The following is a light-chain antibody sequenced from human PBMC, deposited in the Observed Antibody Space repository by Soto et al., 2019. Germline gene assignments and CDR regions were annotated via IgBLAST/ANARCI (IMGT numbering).Light chain of an antibody. J-gene: IGKJ1*01. CDR3: QQYGRTSWT. CDR2: GAS. Sequence: EIVLTQSPGTLSLSPGEGATLSCRASQSVSTNFFAWYQQKPGQAPRLLIYGASTRATGIPDRFSGSGSGTDFTHTISRREPEDFAVYYCQQYGRTSWTFGQGTKVEIK. V-gene: IGKV3-20*01. CDR1: QSVSTNF.